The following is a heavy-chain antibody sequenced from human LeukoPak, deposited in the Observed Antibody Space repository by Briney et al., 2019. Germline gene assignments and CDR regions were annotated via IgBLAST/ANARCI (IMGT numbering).Heavy chain of an antibody. Sequence: GESLKISCKGSGYTFTSYWINWVRQMPGKGLEWMGIIYPGESETRYSPSFQGQVTISADKSITTVYLQWSSLKASDTAMYYCARGHSSHYYYYYGMDVWGQGTTVTVSS. D-gene: IGHD6-13*01. CDR2: IYPGESET. J-gene: IGHJ6*02. CDR3: ARGHSSHYYYYYGMDV. V-gene: IGHV5-51*01. CDR1: GYTFTSYW.